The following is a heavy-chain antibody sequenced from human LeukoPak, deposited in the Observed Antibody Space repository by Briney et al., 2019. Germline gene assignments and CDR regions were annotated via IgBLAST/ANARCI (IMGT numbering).Heavy chain of an antibody. V-gene: IGHV3-23*01. CDR2: ISGSGGST. CDR1: GFTFSSYA. Sequence: GGSLRLSCAASGFTFSSYAMSWVRQAPGKGLGWVSAISGSGGSTYDADSVKGRFTISRDNSKNTLYLQMNSLRAEDTAVYYCAKASYYDFWSGYYFLPAGFDYWGQGTLVTVSS. CDR3: AKASYYDFWSGYYFLPAGFDY. D-gene: IGHD3-3*01. J-gene: IGHJ4*02.